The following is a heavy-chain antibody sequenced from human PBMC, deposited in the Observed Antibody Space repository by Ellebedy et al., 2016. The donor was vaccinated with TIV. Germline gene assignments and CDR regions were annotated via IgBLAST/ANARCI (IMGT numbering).Heavy chain of an antibody. CDR3: ARARGQYLYGSGSYFTN. CDR1: NGSLTHYF. CDR2: INASGTT. D-gene: IGHD3-10*01. V-gene: IGHV4-34*01. J-gene: IGHJ4*02. Sequence: MPSETLSLTCALYNGSLTHYFWSWVRQPSGKGLEWIGEINASGTTNNNPSLKNRVTISVDTPKRQFSLRLTSVTAADTAVYYCARARGQYLYGSGSYFTNWGQGEMVTVSS.